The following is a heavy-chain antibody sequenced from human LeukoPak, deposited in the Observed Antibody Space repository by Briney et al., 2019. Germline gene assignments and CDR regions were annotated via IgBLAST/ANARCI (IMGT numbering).Heavy chain of an antibody. CDR3: AKGEYSGSYYTFDY. CDR2: ISGSGGST. Sequence: GGSLRLSCAASGFTLSSYEMNWVRQAPGKGLEWVSAISGSGGSTYYADSVKGRFTISRDNSKNTLYLQMNSLRAEDTAVYYCAKGEYSGSYYTFDYWGQGTLVTVSS. V-gene: IGHV3-23*01. J-gene: IGHJ4*02. CDR1: GFTLSSYE. D-gene: IGHD1-26*01.